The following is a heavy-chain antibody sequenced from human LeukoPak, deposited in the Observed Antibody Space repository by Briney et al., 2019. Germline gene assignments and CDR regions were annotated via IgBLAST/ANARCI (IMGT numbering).Heavy chain of an antibody. CDR2: ISFDGSNK. D-gene: IGHD6-6*01. J-gene: IGHJ4*02. Sequence: GGSLRLSCAASGFTFSSYAIHWVRQAPGKGLEWVAVISFDGSNKYYADSVKGRFTISRDNAKNTLYLQMNSLRAEDTAVYYCARDRVPQYSSSSRPTKYWGQGTLVTVSS. V-gene: IGHV3-30-3*01. CDR3: ARDRVPQYSSSSRPTKY. CDR1: GFTFSSYA.